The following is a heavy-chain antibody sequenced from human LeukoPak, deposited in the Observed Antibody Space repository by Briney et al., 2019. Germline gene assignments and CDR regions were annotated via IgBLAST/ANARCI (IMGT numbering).Heavy chain of an antibody. CDR1: GGSISSSSYH. J-gene: IGHJ4*02. CDR3: ARSEQWLVPLDH. CDR2: IYYSGST. D-gene: IGHD6-19*01. Sequence: SETLSLTCTVSGGSISSSSYHWGWVRQPPGKGLEWIGNIYYSGSTNYKPSLKSRVTISIDTSKNQFSLKLSSVTAADTAVYYCARSEQWLVPLDHWGQGTLVTVSS. V-gene: IGHV4-39*07.